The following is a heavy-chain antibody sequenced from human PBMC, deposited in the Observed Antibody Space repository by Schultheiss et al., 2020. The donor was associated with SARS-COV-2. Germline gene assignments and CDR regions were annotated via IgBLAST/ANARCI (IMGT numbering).Heavy chain of an antibody. J-gene: IGHJ6*03. D-gene: IGHD3-10*01. CDR2: ISGSGGST. V-gene: IGHV3-23*01. Sequence: GGSLRLSCAVSGFNFSNYAMSWVRQAPGKGLEWVSAISGSGGSTYYADSVKGRFTISRDNSKNTLYLQMNSLRAEDTAVYYCARVKAYYYGSGRLRHHYYYYMDVWGKGTTVTVSS. CDR3: ARVKAYYYGSGRLRHHYYYYMDV. CDR1: GFNFSNYA.